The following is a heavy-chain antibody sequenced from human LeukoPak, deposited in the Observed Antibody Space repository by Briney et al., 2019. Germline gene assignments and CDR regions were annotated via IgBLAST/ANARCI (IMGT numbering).Heavy chain of an antibody. CDR2: VYYTGGT. Sequence: SETLSLTCSVSGGSVTSSSYYWGWIRQPPGKGLEWIGSVYYTGGTNYSPSLKSRVTMSVDTSKNQFSLRLSSVTAADTAVYYCARHGGTRVTLVEVYYFDYWGQGTLVTVSS. CDR3: ARHGGTRVTLVEVYYFDY. J-gene: IGHJ4*02. CDR1: GGSVTSSSYY. V-gene: IGHV4-39*01. D-gene: IGHD4-11*01.